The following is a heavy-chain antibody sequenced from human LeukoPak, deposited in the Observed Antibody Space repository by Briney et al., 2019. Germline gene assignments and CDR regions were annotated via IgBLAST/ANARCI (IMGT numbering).Heavy chain of an antibody. CDR3: ARDSVAGTMYYYYMDV. D-gene: IGHD6-19*01. Sequence: PSETLSLTCSVSSFSFSIPYYWGWIRQPPGQGLEWIGRIYTSGSTNYNPSLKSRVTISVDTSKNQFSLKLSSVTAADTAVYYCARDSVAGTMYYYYMDVWGKGTTVTISS. V-gene: IGHV4-38-2*02. J-gene: IGHJ6*03. CDR2: IYTSGST. CDR1: SFSFSIPYY.